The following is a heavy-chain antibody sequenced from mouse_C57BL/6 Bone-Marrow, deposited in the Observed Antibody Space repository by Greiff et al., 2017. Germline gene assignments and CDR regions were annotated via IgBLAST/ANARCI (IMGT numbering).Heavy chain of an antibody. CDR3: TTFGYYYGLWYFDV. Sequence: EVKLMESGAELVRPGASVKLSCTASGFNIKDDYMHWVKQRPEQGLEWIGWIDPANGDTEYASKFQGKATITADTSSNTAYLQLSSLTSEDTAVYYCTTFGYYYGLWYFDVWGTGTTVTVSS. CDR2: IDPANGDT. V-gene: IGHV14-4*01. CDR1: GFNIKDDY. J-gene: IGHJ1*03. D-gene: IGHD1-1*01.